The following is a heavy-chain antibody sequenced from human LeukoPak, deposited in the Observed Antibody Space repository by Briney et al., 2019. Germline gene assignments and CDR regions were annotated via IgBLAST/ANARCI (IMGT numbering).Heavy chain of an antibody. Sequence: YWSWIRQPPGKGLEWVSYISSSGSTIYYADSVKGRFTISRDNAKNSLYLQMNSLRAEDTAVYYCARGLHGYFDYWGQGTLVTVSS. CDR2: ISSSGSTI. J-gene: IGHJ4*02. V-gene: IGHV3-11*04. CDR3: ARGLHGYFDY. CDR1: Y.